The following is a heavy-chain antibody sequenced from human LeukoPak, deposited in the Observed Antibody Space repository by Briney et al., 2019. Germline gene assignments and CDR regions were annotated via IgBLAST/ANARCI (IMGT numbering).Heavy chain of an antibody. D-gene: IGHD6-13*01. CDR1: GGSISSYY. J-gene: IGHJ4*02. CDR2: IYYSGST. V-gene: IGHV4-59*01. Sequence: PSETLSLTCTVSGGSISSYYWSWIRQPPGKGLEWIGYIYYSGSTNYNPSLKSRVTISVDTSKNQSSLKLSSVTAADTAVYYCARGLGGIRGRFDYWGQGTLVTVSS. CDR3: ARGLGGIRGRFDY.